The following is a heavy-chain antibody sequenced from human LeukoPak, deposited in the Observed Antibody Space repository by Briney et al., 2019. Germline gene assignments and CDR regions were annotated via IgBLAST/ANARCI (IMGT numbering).Heavy chain of an antibody. V-gene: IGHV1-69*04. CDR3: ARDLWLTRGGYSYGLVERGFDY. Sequence: ASVKVSCKASGGTFSSYAISWVRQAPGQGLEWMGRIIPILGIANYAQKFQGRVTITADKSTSTAYMELSSLRSEDTAVYYCARDLWLTRGGYSYGLVERGFDYWGQGTLVTVSS. CDR2: IIPILGIA. D-gene: IGHD5-18*01. J-gene: IGHJ4*02. CDR1: GGTFSSYA.